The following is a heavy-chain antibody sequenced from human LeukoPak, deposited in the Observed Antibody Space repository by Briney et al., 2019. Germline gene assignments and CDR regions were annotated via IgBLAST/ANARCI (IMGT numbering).Heavy chain of an antibody. CDR2: IYPGDSDT. CDR3: ARQGVPWLVDY. J-gene: IGHJ4*02. D-gene: IGHD6-19*01. Sequence: GESLKISCKASGYKFTSYYIAWVRQMPGKGLEWMGIIYPGDSDTRYSPSFQGQVTISADKSISTAYLQWSSLKASDTATYYCARQGVPWLVDYWGQGTLVTVSS. CDR1: GYKFTSYY. V-gene: IGHV5-51*01.